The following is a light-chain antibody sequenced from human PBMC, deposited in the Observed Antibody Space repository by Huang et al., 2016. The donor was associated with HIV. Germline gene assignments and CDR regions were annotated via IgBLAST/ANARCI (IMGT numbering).Light chain of an antibody. CDR2: GAS. V-gene: IGKV3-11*01. CDR1: QSVSKY. Sequence: EIVLTQSPDTLSLSPGERATLSCRASQSVSKYLAWYQQKPGQSPRLLIYGASNRAAGIPARFRGSGSGTDCRLSISSLEPEDFAVYYCQQRDNWPPMYTFGQGTKLEIK. CDR3: QQRDNWPPMYT. J-gene: IGKJ2*01.